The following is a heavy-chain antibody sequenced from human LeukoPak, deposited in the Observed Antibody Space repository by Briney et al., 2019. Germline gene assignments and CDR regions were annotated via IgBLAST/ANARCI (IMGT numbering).Heavy chain of an antibody. CDR2: INHSGST. CDR3: ARGRTVRGEWFDP. CDR1: GGSFSGYY. J-gene: IGHJ5*02. D-gene: IGHD3-10*01. Sequence: SETLSLTCAVYGGSFSGYYWSWIRQPPGKGLEWIGEINHSGSTNYNPSLKSRVTIPVDTSKNQSSLKLSSVTAADTAVYYCARGRTVRGEWFDPWGQGTLVTVSS. V-gene: IGHV4-34*01.